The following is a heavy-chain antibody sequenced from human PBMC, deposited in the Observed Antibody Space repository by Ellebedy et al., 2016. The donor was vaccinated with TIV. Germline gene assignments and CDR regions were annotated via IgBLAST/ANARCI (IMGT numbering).Heavy chain of an antibody. D-gene: IGHD4-11*01. J-gene: IGHJ4*02. Sequence: PGGSLRLSCAASGFSFSDYRMHWVRQTPDKGLEWVAVIGYDGNSKYYGDPVKGRFTISKDNSNNTLYLQLTSLRVEDTAVYYCSKKRGAHEHSNYHFDYWGQGALVTVSS. CDR1: GFSFSDYR. V-gene: IGHV3-30*18. CDR2: IGYDGNSK. CDR3: SKKRGAHEHSNYHFDY.